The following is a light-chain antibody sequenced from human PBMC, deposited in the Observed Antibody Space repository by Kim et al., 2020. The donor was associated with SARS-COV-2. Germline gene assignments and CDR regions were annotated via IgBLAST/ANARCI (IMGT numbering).Light chain of an antibody. Sequence: SSELTQDPAVSVALGQTVRLTCQGDSLRRYYASWYQQKSGQAPVLVIYGKNNRPSGIPDRVSGSSSGNTASLTITGAQAEDEADYYCHSRDSSNNHLFGG. CDR3: HSRDSSNNHL. J-gene: IGLJ7*01. CDR1: SLRRYY. CDR2: GKN. V-gene: IGLV3-19*01.